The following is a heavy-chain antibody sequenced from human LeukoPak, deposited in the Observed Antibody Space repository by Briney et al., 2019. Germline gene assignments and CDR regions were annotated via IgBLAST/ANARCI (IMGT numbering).Heavy chain of an antibody. CDR3: AKCLWATDALDY. Sequence: PGGSLRLSCAASGFTFSSYSMNWVRQAPGKGLEWVSAISGSGGSTYYADSVKGRFTISRDNSKNTLYLQMNSLRAEDTAVYYCAKCLWATDALDYWGQGTLVTVSS. CDR1: GFTFSSYS. CDR2: ISGSGGST. D-gene: IGHD3-16*01. V-gene: IGHV3-23*01. J-gene: IGHJ4*02.